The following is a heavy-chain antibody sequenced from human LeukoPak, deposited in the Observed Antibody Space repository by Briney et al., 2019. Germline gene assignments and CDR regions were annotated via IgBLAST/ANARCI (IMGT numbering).Heavy chain of an antibody. D-gene: IGHD3-10*01. J-gene: IGHJ4*02. Sequence: PGGCLRLACAASGFTFSSYAMSWVRQAPGKGREWGSAISGSGGSTYYADSVKGRFTISRDHSKNTLYLQMNSLRADDTAVYYCAKASRLLWFGELSYFDYWGQGTLVTVSS. CDR2: ISGSGGST. V-gene: IGHV3-23*01. CDR1: GFTFSSYA. CDR3: AKASRLLWFGELSYFDY.